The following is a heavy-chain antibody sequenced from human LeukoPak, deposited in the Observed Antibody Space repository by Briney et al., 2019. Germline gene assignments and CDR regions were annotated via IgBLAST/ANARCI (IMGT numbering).Heavy chain of an antibody. V-gene: IGHV3-20*01. Sequence: GGSLRLSRAASGFTFDDYGMSWVRQAPGKGLEWVSGINWNGGSTGYADSVKGRFTISRDNAKNSLYLQMNSLRAEDTALYHCARDITRWGGGPIWFDPWGQGTLVTVSS. CDR1: GFTFDDYG. CDR3: ARDITRWGGGPIWFDP. D-gene: IGHD2-15*01. J-gene: IGHJ5*02. CDR2: INWNGGST.